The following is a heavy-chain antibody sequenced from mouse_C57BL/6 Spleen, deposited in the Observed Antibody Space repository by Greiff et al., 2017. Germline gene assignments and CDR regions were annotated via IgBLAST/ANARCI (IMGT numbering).Heavy chain of an antibody. CDR2: INPSSGYT. CDR1: GYTFTSYT. CDR3: ASYYSNLYYAMDY. V-gene: IGHV1-4*01. J-gene: IGHJ4*01. Sequence: VQRVESGAELARPGASVKMSCKASGYTFTSYTMHWVKQRPGQGLEWIGYINPSSGYTKYNQKFKDKATLTADKSSSTAYMQLSSLTSEDSAVYYCASYYSNLYYAMDYWGQGTSVTVSS. D-gene: IGHD2-5*01.